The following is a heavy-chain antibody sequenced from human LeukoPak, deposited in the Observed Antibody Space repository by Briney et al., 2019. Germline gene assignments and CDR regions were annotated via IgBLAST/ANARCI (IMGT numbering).Heavy chain of an antibody. CDR2: IYTSGST. V-gene: IGHV4-61*02. CDR3: ARVLGYFDY. Sequence: SETLSLTCTVSGGSISSGSYYWSWIRQPAGKGLEWIGRIYTSGSTNYNPSLKSRVTISVDTSKNQFSLKLSSVTAADTAVYYCARVLGYFDYWGQGTLVTVSS. CDR1: GGSISSGSYY. J-gene: IGHJ4*02.